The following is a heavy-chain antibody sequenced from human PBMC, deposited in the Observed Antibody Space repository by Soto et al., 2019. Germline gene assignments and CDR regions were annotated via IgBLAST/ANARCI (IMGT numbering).Heavy chain of an antibody. CDR2: IVVGSGNT. Sequence: SVKVSCKASGFTFSSSAVQWVRQARGQRLEWIGKIVVGSGNTNYAQKFQERVTITRDMSKSTAYMELSSLGSEDTAFYYCAAFDPGPMGFDPWGQGTLVTVSS. D-gene: IGHD3-9*01. CDR1: GFTFSSSA. J-gene: IGHJ5*02. V-gene: IGHV1-58*01. CDR3: AAFDPGPMGFDP.